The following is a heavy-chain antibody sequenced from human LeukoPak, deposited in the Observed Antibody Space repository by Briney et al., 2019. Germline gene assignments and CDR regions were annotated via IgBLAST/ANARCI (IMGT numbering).Heavy chain of an antibody. J-gene: IGHJ3*01. Sequence: GGSLRFSCAASGFTFSNAWMSWVRQAPGKGREWVGRIMSKTDGGTTAYAAPVKGRFTISRDDSKNTLYLQMKGLETEDTAVYYCTTASVTMVRGVINPDAFDVWGLGTMVIVSS. CDR2: IMSKTDGGTT. D-gene: IGHD3-10*01. CDR3: TTASVTMVRGVINPDAFDV. V-gene: IGHV3-15*01. CDR1: GFTFSNAW.